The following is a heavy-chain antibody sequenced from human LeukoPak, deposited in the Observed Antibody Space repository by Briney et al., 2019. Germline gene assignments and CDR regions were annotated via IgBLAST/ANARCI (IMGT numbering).Heavy chain of an antibody. CDR3: ARDQRPYYDFCSGSLGYYYYGMDV. V-gene: IGHV1-18*01. J-gene: IGHJ6*02. CDR2: ISAYNGNT. Sequence: GASVKVSFKASGYTFTSYGISWVRQAPGQGLEWMGWISAYNGNTNYAQKLQGRVTMTTDTSTSTAYMELRSLRSDDTAVYYCARDQRPYYDFCSGSLGYYYYGMDVWGQGTTVTVSS. D-gene: IGHD3-3*01. CDR1: GYTFTSYG.